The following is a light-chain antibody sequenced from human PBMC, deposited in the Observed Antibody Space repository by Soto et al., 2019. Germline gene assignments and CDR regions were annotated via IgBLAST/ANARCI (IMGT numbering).Light chain of an antibody. J-gene: IGKJ5*01. Sequence: DIQMTQSPSTLSASVGDRVTITCRASQSISSWLAWYQQKPGKAPKLLIYDASSLESGVPSRFSGRGSGTEFTLTISSLEPEDFAVYYCQQRNNWQVTFGQGTRLEMK. V-gene: IGKV1-5*01. CDR3: QQRNNWQVT. CDR2: DAS. CDR1: QSISSW.